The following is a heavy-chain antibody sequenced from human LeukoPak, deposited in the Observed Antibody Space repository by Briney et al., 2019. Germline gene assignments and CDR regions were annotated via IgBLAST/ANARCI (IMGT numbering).Heavy chain of an antibody. CDR2: ISYDGSNK. CDR3: ARGGGLDGYNFPYYFDY. D-gene: IGHD5-24*01. J-gene: IGHJ4*02. Sequence: GRSLRLSCAASGFTFSSYAMHWVRQAPGKGLEWVAVISYDGSNKYYADSVKGRFTISRDNSKNTLYLQMNSLRAEDTAVYYCARGGGLDGYNFPYYFDYWGQGTLVTVSS. CDR1: GFTFSSYA. V-gene: IGHV3-30-3*01.